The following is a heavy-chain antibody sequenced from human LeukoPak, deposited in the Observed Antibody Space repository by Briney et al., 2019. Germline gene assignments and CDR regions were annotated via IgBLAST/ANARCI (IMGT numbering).Heavy chain of an antibody. Sequence: GGSLRLSCAASGFTFSSYSMNWVRQAPGKGLEWVSAISGSGGSTYYADSVKGRFTISRDTSKNTLYLQMNSLRAEDTAVYYCARAMMVVTNLWGVFDYWGQGNLVTVSS. CDR2: ISGSGGST. V-gene: IGHV3-23*01. D-gene: IGHD3-22*01. J-gene: IGHJ4*02. CDR3: ARAMMVVTNLWGVFDY. CDR1: GFTFSSYS.